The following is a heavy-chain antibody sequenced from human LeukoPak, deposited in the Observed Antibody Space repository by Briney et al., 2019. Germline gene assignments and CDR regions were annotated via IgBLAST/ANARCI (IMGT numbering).Heavy chain of an antibody. CDR2: ISSSSSYI. CDR3: ARENIATWGAYYYGMDV. Sequence: GGSLRLSCAASGFTFSSYSMNWVRQAPGKGLEWVSSISSSSSYIYYADSVKGRFTISRDNAKNSLHLQMNSLRAEDTAVYYCARENIATWGAYYYGMDVWGQGTTVTVSS. J-gene: IGHJ6*02. D-gene: IGHD7-27*01. CDR1: GFTFSSYS. V-gene: IGHV3-21*01.